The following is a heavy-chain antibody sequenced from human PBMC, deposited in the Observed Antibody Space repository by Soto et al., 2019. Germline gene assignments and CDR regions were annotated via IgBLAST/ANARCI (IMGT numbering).Heavy chain of an antibody. CDR2: IGPNSGNT. V-gene: IGHV1-18*04. CDR3: ATDDANYLDL. J-gene: IGHJ5*02. D-gene: IGHD3-10*01. Sequence: ASVNVFCKASHYTFTTDTITWVRPAPGQGLGWVGWIGPNSGNTNFAQKFQGRLSLTIDTSTSTAYMELRSLRSDDTAVYYCATDDANYLDLWGHVTLVTVS. CDR1: HYTFTTDT.